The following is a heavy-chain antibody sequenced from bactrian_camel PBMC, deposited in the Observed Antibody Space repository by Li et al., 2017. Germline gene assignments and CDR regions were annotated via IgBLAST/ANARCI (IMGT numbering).Heavy chain of an antibody. CDR1: EYEYATRC. V-gene: IGHV3S55*01. D-gene: IGHD5*01. CDR3: AARRGRGWVHSSFSY. Sequence: HVQLVESGGGSVQAGGPLTLSCVAYEYEYATRCMGWFRQAPGKEREGVAAIDSDRTTTYADSVKGRFSISRDNAKNTLYLQMNSLKPEDTAMYYCAARRGRGWVHSSFSYWGQGTQVTVS. J-gene: IGHJ6*01. CDR2: IDSDRTT.